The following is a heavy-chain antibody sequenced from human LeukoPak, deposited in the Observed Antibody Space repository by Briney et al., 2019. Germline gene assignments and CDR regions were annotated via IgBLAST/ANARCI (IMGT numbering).Heavy chain of an antibody. J-gene: IGHJ4*02. V-gene: IGHV3-30-3*01. CDR3: ARGRSGSYLDYFDY. CDR2: ISYDGSNK. Sequence: GGSLRLSCAASGFTFSSYAMHWIRQAPGKGLEWVAVISYDGSNKYYADSVKGRFTISRDNSKNTLYLQMNSLRAEDTAVYYCARGRSGSYLDYFDYWGQGTLVTVSS. CDR1: GFTFSSYA. D-gene: IGHD1-26*01.